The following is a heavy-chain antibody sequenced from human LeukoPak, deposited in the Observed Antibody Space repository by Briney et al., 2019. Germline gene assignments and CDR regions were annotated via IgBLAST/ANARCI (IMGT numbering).Heavy chain of an antibody. CDR3: AGADRRTSNWFDP. Sequence: GASVTVSCKASGYTFTGYYMHWVRQAPGQGLEWMGWINPNSGGTNYAQKFQGRVTMTRDTSISTAYMELSRLRSDDTAVYYCAGADRRTSNWFDPWGQGTLVTVSS. J-gene: IGHJ5*02. CDR2: INPNSGGT. D-gene: IGHD3/OR15-3a*01. CDR1: GYTFTGYY. V-gene: IGHV1-2*02.